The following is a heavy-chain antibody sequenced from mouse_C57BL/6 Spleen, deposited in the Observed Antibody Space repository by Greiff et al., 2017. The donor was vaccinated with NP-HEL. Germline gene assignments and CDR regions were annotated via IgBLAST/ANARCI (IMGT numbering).Heavy chain of an antibody. Sequence: VKVVESGPGLVAPSQSLSITCTVSGFSLTSYAISWVRQPPGKGLEWLGVIWTGGGTNYNSALKSRLSISKDNSKSQVFLKMNSLQTDDTARDYCASYYGHYYAMDYWGQGTSVTVSS. D-gene: IGHD1-1*01. J-gene: IGHJ4*01. CDR1: GFSLTSYA. CDR3: ASYYGHYYAMDY. V-gene: IGHV2-9-1*01. CDR2: IWTGGGT.